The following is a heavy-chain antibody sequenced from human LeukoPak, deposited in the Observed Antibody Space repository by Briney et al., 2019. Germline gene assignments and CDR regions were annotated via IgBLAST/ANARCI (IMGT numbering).Heavy chain of an antibody. Sequence: GGSLRLSCAASGFTVSSNYMSWVRQAPGKGLEWVSVIYSGGSTYYADSVKGRFTISRDNPKNTLYLQMNSLRAEDTAVYYCAGSGSYGQYYFDYWGQGTLATVSS. CDR1: GFTVSSNY. CDR3: AGSGSYGQYYFDY. J-gene: IGHJ4*02. V-gene: IGHV3-53*01. D-gene: IGHD1-26*01. CDR2: IYSGGST.